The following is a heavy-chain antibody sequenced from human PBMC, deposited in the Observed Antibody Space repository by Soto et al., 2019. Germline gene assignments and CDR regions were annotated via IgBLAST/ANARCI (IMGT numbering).Heavy chain of an antibody. J-gene: IGHJ4*02. Sequence: QAGGSLRLSCAASGFTFSSYAMSWVRQAPGKGLEWVSAISGSGGSTYYADSVKGRFTISRDNSKNTLYLQMNSLRAEDTAVYYCAKDPVVRPLIFDYWGQGTLVTVSS. CDR3: AKDPVVRPLIFDY. CDR1: GFTFSSYA. D-gene: IGHD2-21*01. CDR2: ISGSGGST. V-gene: IGHV3-23*01.